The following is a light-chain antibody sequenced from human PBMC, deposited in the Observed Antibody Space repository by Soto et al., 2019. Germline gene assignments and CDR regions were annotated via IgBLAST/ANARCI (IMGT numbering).Light chain of an antibody. CDR3: QQYGSSGT. CDR2: GAS. V-gene: IGKV3-20*01. Sequence: IVLTHSPGTLSFSPWQRPTLSWRASQSVSSSYLAWYQQKPGQAPRLLIYGASSRATGIPDRFSGSGSGTDFTLTISRLEPEDFAVYYCQQYGSSGTFGQGTKVDTK. J-gene: IGKJ1*01. CDR1: QSVSSSY.